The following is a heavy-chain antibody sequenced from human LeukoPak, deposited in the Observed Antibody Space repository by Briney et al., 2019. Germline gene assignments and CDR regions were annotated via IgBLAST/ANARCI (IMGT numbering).Heavy chain of an antibody. D-gene: IGHD4-17*01. V-gene: IGHV4-38-2*02. CDR2: IYHSGSP. CDR3: ARLLDYGDSPTEY. Sequence: SETPSLTCTVSGYSISSGYSWGWVRQPPGKGLEWIGSIYHSGSPYYIPSLKSRVTISIDTSKNQFSLKLYSVTAADTAVYYCARLLDYGDSPTEYWGQGTLVTVSS. CDR1: GYSISSGYS. J-gene: IGHJ4*02.